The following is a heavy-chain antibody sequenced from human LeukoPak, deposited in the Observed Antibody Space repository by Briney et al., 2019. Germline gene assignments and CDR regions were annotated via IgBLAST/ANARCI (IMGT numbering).Heavy chain of an antibody. Sequence: SETLSLTCTVSGGSISSSSYYWGWIRQPPGKGLEWIGSIYYSGSTYYNPSLKSRVTISVDTSKNQFSLKLSSVTAADTAVYYCATQPLDYYDSSGYYAEYFQHWGQGTLVTVSS. D-gene: IGHD3-22*01. CDR1: GGSISSSSYY. V-gene: IGHV4-39*07. J-gene: IGHJ1*01. CDR2: IYYSGST. CDR3: ATQPLDYYDSSGYYAEYFQH.